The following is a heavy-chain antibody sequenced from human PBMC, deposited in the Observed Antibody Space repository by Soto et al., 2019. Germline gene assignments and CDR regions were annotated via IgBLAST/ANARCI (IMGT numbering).Heavy chain of an antibody. Sequence: GESLKISCKGSGYSFTSYWIGWVRQMPGKGLEWMGIIYPGDSDTRYSPSFQGQVTISADKSISTAYLQWSSLKASDTAMYYCARPYSNKRNYYYMDVWGKGTTVTVSS. CDR3: ARPYSNKRNYYYMDV. CDR1: GYSFTSYW. V-gene: IGHV5-51*01. D-gene: IGHD4-4*01. J-gene: IGHJ6*03. CDR2: IYPGDSDT.